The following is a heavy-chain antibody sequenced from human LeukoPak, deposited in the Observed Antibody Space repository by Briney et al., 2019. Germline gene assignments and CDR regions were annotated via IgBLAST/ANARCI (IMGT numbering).Heavy chain of an antibody. V-gene: IGHV1-24*01. CDR3: ARGLRTPIPYFDY. D-gene: IGHD2-21*01. J-gene: IGHJ4*02. Sequence: ASVKVSCKVSGYTLTELSMHWVRQAPGKGLEWMGGFDPEDGETIYAQKFQGRVTMTRNTSISTAYMELSSLRSEDTAVYYCARGLRTPIPYFDYWGQGTLVTVSS. CDR2: FDPEDGET. CDR1: GYTLTELS.